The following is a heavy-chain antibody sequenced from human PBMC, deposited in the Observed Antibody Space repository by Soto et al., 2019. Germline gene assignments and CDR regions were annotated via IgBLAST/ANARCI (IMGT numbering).Heavy chain of an antibody. J-gene: IGHJ4*02. CDR2: IYYSGST. CDR3: ARVVNYYGSGSYYFGAYFDY. V-gene: IGHV4-59*01. CDR1: GGSISSYY. Sequence: PSETLSLTCTVSGGSISSYYWSWIRQPPGKGLEWIGYIYYSGSTNYNPSLKSRVTISVDTSKNQFSLKLSSVTAADTAVYYCARVVNYYGSGSYYFGAYFDYWGQGTLVTVSS. D-gene: IGHD3-10*01.